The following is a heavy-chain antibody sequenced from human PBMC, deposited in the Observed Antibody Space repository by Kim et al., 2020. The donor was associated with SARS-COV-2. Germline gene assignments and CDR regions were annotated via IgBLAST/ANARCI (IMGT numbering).Heavy chain of an antibody. CDR2: IYYSGST. CDR3: ARAPGQWLAGGDYWFDP. Sequence: SETLSLTCTVSGGSISSGGYYWSWIRQHLGKGLEWIGYIYYSGSTYYNPSLKSRVTISVDTSKNQFSLKLSSVTAADTAVYYCARAPGQWLAGGDYWFDPWGQGTLVTVSS. V-gene: IGHV4-31*03. J-gene: IGHJ5*02. D-gene: IGHD6-19*01. CDR1: GGSISSGGYY.